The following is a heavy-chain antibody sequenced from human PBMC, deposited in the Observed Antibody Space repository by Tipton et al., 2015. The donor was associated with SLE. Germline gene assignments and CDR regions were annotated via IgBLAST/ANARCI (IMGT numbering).Heavy chain of an antibody. CDR1: GYSISSGYY. J-gene: IGHJ4*02. V-gene: IGHV4-38-2*01. CDR3: ARHQGGFDY. Sequence: LRLSCAVSGYSISSGYYWGWIRQPPGKGLEWIGSIYHSGSTYYNPSLKSRVTISVDTSKNLFSLKLSSVTAADTAVYYCARHQGGFDYWGQGTLVTVSS. CDR2: IYHSGST.